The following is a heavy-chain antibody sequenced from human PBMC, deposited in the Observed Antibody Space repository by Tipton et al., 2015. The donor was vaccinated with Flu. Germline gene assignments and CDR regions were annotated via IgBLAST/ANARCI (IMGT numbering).Heavy chain of an antibody. V-gene: IGHV1-2*06. CDR2: INCNSGGT. Sequence: QLVQSGAEVKSPGASLKLSCKTSGYVFAGYYIHWVRLAPGRGPEWLGRINCNSGGTDDANNFQRRVTMTRDPSTSTVFLDMTGLTSGDTAVYYCARDYTGNSPLDYGDGGTPVTVS. D-gene: IGHD3-10*01. J-gene: IGHJ4*02. CDR1: GYVFAGYY. CDR3: ARDYTGNSPLDY.